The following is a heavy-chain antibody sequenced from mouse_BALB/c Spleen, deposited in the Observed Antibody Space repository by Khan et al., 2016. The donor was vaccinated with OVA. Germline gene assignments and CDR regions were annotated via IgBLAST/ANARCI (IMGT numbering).Heavy chain of an antibody. CDR2: IWGGGST. CDR1: GFSLTDYG. V-gene: IGHV2-6-5*01. Sequence: QVQLKESGPGLVAPSQSLSITCTVSGFSLTDYGVSWIRQPPGKGLEWLGVIWGGGSTYYNSALKSRLSISKDNSKSQVFLKMSSLQTDDTAMYSCDKGVWSDYYALDYWGQGTLVTVSA. CDR3: DKGVWSDYYALDY. J-gene: IGHJ4*01.